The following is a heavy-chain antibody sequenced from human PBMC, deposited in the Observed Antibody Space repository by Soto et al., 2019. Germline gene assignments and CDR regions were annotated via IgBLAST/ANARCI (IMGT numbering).Heavy chain of an antibody. CDR1: GFTFSSYS. Sequence: GGSLRLSCAASGFTFSSYSMNWVRQAPGKGLEWVSYISGGSGTIYYADSVKGRFTISRDNAKNSLYLQMNSLRAEDTAVYYCARGPRPYFDYWGQGTLVTVSS. J-gene: IGHJ4*02. D-gene: IGHD6-6*01. CDR3: ARGPRPYFDY. V-gene: IGHV3-48*01. CDR2: ISGGSGTI.